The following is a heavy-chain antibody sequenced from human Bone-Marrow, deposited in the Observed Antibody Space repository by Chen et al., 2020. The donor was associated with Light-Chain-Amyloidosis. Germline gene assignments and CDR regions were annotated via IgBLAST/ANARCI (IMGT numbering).Heavy chain of an antibody. V-gene: IGHV5-51*01. CDR3: ARRRDGYNCDY. Sequence: EVQLEQSGPEVKKPGESLKISCKDSGYTFPNYWIGWVRQMPGKGLEWMGVIYPDDSAARYSPSFVGQVTISADKSITTAYLQWRSLKASDTAMYDCARRRDGYNCDYWGQGTLVTVSS. CDR1: GYTFPNYW. J-gene: IGHJ4*02. CDR2: IYPDDSAA. D-gene: IGHD5-12*01.